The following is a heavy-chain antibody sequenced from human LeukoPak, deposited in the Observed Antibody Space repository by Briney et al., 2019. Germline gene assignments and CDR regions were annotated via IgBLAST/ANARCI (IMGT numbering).Heavy chain of an antibody. Sequence: GGSLRRSCAASGFTFSSYSINWVRQAPGKGLEWVSAISSSSNYIYYADSVKGRFTISRDNAKNSLYLQMNSLRAEDTAVYYCARDRGLYYYDSSAYYPYGMDVRGQGTTVTVSS. CDR1: GFTFSSYS. D-gene: IGHD3-22*01. CDR2: ISSSSNYI. CDR3: ARDRGLYYYDSSAYYPYGMDV. J-gene: IGHJ6*02. V-gene: IGHV3-21*01.